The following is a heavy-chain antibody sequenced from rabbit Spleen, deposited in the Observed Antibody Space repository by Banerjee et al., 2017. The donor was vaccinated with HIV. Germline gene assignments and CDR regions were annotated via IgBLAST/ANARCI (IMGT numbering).Heavy chain of an antibody. Sequence: QEQLEESGGRLVQPGGSLTLSCKASGVSFSGSSYMCWVRQAPGKGLEWIACIEAGSSGFTYFASWAKGRFTISKTSSTTVTLQMTSLTAADTATYFCARDTSSSFSSYGMDLWGPGTLVTVS. J-gene: IGHJ6*01. CDR3: ARDTSSSFSSYGMDL. D-gene: IGHD1-1*01. V-gene: IGHV1S45*01. CDR2: IEAGSSGFT. CDR1: GVSFSGSSY.